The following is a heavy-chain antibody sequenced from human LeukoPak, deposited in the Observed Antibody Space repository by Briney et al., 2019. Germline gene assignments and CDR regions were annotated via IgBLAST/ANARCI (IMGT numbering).Heavy chain of an antibody. CDR2: IYYSGST. D-gene: IGHD5-18*01. V-gene: IGHV4-59*11. CDR1: GFTFSHHG. CDR3: ARVIEGGYSYGSYYYYMDV. J-gene: IGHJ6*03. Sequence: GSLRLSCAASGFTFSHHGMNWVRQAPGKGLEWIGFIYYSGSTNYNPSLKSRVTISVDTSKNQFSLKLSSVTAADTAVYYCARVIEGGYSYGSYYYYMDVWGKGTTVTISS.